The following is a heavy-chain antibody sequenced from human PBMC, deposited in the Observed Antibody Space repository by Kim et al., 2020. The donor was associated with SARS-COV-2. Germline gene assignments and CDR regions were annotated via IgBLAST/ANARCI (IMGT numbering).Heavy chain of an antibody. CDR3: ARGDDYGDGDWFDP. Sequence: SETLSLTCTVSGGSISSYYWGWIRQPPGKGLEWIGYIYYSGSTNYNPSLKSRVTISVDTSKNQFSLKLSSVTAADTAVYYCARGDDYGDGDWFDPWGQGTLVTVSS. CDR2: IYYSGST. CDR1: GGSISSYY. V-gene: IGHV4-59*13. J-gene: IGHJ5*02. D-gene: IGHD4-17*01.